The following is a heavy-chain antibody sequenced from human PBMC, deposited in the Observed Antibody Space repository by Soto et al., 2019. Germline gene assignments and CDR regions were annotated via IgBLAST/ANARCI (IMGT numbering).Heavy chain of an antibody. CDR2: IIPIFGTA. CDR1: GGTFSSYA. D-gene: IGHD3-10*01. J-gene: IGHJ6*02. Sequence: SVKVSCKASGGTFSSYAISWVRQAPGQGLEWMGGIIPIFGTANYAQKFQGRVTITADKSTSTAYMELSSLRSEDTAVYCCAMRAHSITMVRGPNYYYGMDVWG. CDR3: AMRAHSITMVRGPNYYYGMDV. V-gene: IGHV1-69*06.